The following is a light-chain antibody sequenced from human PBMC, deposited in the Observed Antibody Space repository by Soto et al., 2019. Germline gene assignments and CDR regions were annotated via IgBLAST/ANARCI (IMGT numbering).Light chain of an antibody. CDR3: QAWDSTTVV. CDR2: QDS. V-gene: IGLV3-1*01. Sequence: SYELTQPPSVSVSPGQTASITCSGDTLGDKYACWYQQKPGQSPVLVIYQDSKRPSGIPERFSGSNSGNTATLTISGTQAMDEADYYCQAWDSTTVVLGGGTKLPVL. CDR1: TLGDKY. J-gene: IGLJ2*01.